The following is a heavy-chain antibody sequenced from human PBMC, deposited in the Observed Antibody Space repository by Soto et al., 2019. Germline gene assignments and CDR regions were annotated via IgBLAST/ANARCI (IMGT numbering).Heavy chain of an antibody. D-gene: IGHD2-2*01. CDR3: ARVPDR. V-gene: IGHV4-30-2*01. CDR2: IYHSGST. Sequence: SETLSLTCAVCCISIASACYSWSWIRQPPGKGLEWIGYIYHSGSTYYNPSLKSRVTISVDRSKNQFSLKLSSVTAADTAVYYCARVPDRWGQGTLVTVS. CDR1: CISIASACYS. J-gene: IGHJ5*02.